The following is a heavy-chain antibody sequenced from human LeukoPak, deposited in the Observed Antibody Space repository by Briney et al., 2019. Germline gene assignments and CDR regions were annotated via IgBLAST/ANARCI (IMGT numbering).Heavy chain of an antibody. CDR3: ARRRYCSSTSCYRSGSYYYMDV. J-gene: IGHJ6*03. CDR1: GGSFSGYY. D-gene: IGHD2-2*01. V-gene: IGHV4-34*01. CDR2: INHSGTT. Sequence: SETLSLTCAVYGGSFSGYYWSWIRQPPGKGLEWIGEINHSGTTNYNPSLKSRVTISVDTYKNKFSLKLNSVTAADTAVYFCARRRYCSSTSCYRSGSYYYMDVWGKGTTVTVSS.